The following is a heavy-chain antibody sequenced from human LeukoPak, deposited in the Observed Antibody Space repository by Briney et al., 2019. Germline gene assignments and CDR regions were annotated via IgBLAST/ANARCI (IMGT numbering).Heavy chain of an antibody. CDR1: GRDFPSVA. CDR3: ARDRDSSSSPDYYFDY. D-gene: IGHD6-6*01. CDR2: LIPIFGIA. Sequence: SVQGSCHASGRDFPSVAISCVRPAPGQGLGWIGRLIPIFGIANYAQKFPGRVTITADKSTSTAYMELSSLRSEDTAVYYCARDRDSSSSPDYYFDYWGQGTLVTVSS. J-gene: IGHJ4*02. V-gene: IGHV1-69*04.